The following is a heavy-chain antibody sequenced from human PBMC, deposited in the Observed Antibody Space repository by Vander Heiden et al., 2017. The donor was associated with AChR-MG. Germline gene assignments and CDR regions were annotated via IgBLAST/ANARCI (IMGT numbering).Heavy chain of an antibody. J-gene: IGHJ4*02. CDR2: ISGSGGST. V-gene: IGHV3-23*01. CDR1: GFTFSSYA. Sequence: EVQLLESGGGLVQPGGSLRLSCAASGFTFSSYAMSWVRQATGKGLEWVSAISGSGGSTYYADSVKGRFTISRDNSKNTLYLQMNSLRAEDTAVYYCAKDPEAGLEEDYWGQGTLVTVSS. D-gene: IGHD3-10*01. CDR3: AKDPEAGLEEDY.